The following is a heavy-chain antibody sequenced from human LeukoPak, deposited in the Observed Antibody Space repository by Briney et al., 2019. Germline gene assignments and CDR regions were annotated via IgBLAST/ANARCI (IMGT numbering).Heavy chain of an antibody. Sequence: GGSLRLSCAASGFTFSSYSMTWVRQAPGMGLEWISYIWDSGTPIYYADSLKGRFTISRDNANNLVYLQMTSVRAEDTAVYYCARDSWLDVWGQGTMVTVSS. CDR2: IWDSGTPI. CDR1: GFTFSSYS. J-gene: IGHJ3*01. CDR3: ARDSWLDV. D-gene: IGHD3-9*01. V-gene: IGHV3-48*01.